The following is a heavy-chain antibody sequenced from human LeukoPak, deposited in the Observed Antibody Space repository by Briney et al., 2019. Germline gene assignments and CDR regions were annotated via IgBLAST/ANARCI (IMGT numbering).Heavy chain of an antibody. J-gene: IGHJ4*02. D-gene: IGHD6-19*01. CDR3: ARDGTGDSSGWYYFDY. V-gene: IGHV1-69*04. CDR1: GGTFSSYA. CDR2: IIPILGIA. Sequence: ASVKVSCKASGGTFSSYAISWVRQAPGQGLEWVGRIIPILGIANYAQKFQGRVTITADKSTSTAYMELSSLRSEDTAVYYCARDGTGDSSGWYYFDYWGQGTLVTVSS.